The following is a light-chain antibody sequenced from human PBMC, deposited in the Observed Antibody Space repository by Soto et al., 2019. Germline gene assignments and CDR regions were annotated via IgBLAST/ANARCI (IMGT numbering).Light chain of an antibody. V-gene: IGLV2-14*01. Sequence: QLVLTQPASVSGSPGQSITISCTGTSSDVGGYNYVSWYQQHPGKAPKLMIYEVSNRPSGVSNRFSGSKSGNTASLTISGLQAEDEADYYCSSFRSGSTWVFGGGTKLTVL. CDR3: SSFRSGSTWV. CDR1: SSDVGGYNY. CDR2: EVS. J-gene: IGLJ3*02.